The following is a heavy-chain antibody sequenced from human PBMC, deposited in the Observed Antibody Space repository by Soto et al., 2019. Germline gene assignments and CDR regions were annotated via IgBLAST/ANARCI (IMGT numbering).Heavy chain of an antibody. V-gene: IGHV1-69*06. D-gene: IGHD2-8*01. CDR1: GVTFSSYA. CDR2: IIPIFGTA. J-gene: IGHJ6*02. Sequence: ASVKVSCKASGVTFSSYAISWVRQAPGQGLEWMGGIIPIFGTANYAQKFQGRVTTTADKSTSTAYMELSSLRSEDTAVYYCARDGPTGYCTNGVCYLDVWGQGTTVTVSS. CDR3: ARDGPTGYCTNGVCYLDV.